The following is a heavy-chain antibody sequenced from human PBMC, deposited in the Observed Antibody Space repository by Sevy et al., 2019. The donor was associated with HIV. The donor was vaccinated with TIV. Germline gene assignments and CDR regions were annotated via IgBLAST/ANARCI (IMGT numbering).Heavy chain of an antibody. J-gene: IGHJ3*01. V-gene: IGHV3-23*01. CDR3: AGGRFGSSGSFDSFDF. Sequence: GGSLRLSCKPSGFTFANYAMNWGRQAPGKGLEWVSTIYGTGGVTYYADSVKGRFTISRDNSKNTLYLQMNSRRTEDTAINYCAGGRFGSSGSFDSFDFWGQGTMVTVSS. D-gene: IGHD3-22*01. CDR1: GFTFANYA. CDR2: IYGTGGVT.